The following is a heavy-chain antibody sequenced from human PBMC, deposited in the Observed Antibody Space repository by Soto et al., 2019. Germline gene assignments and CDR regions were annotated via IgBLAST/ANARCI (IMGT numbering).Heavy chain of an antibody. CDR2: ITSASDYI. V-gene: IGHV3-21*01. CDR1: GFMLTIST. D-gene: IGHD3-9*01. CDR3: ARVGTGSSTPLDI. Sequence: GWSLRLSFLASGFMLTISTMNWFRKAPGKGLEWVSSITSASDYIFYADSVRGRFTISRDNAKNSLYLQMNSLRAEDTAVYYCARVGTGSSTPLDIWGKGTMVTVSS. J-gene: IGHJ3*02.